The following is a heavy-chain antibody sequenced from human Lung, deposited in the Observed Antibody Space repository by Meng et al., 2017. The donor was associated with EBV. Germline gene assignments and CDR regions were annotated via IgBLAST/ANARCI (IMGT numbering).Heavy chain of an antibody. Sequence: SCPGLLKPSGTLDLTCGGSGVSISSKIRGTWVHQPREEVLECIGDHGDSGSPNNHPSLNSRLSISLDKSKHHFSLKVNSVTAADTAVYYCARGKQDAWELLSYWGQGALVTVFS. D-gene: IGHD1-26*01. CDR3: ARGKQDAWELLSY. CDR2: HGDSGSP. J-gene: IGHJ4*02. V-gene: IGHV4-4*02. CDR1: GVSISSKIR.